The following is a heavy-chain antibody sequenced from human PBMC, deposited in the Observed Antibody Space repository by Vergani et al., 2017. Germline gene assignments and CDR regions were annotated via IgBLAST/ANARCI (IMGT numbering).Heavy chain of an antibody. J-gene: IGHJ4*02. CDR2: SKNTGDST. D-gene: IGHD5-24*01. CDR1: GFTFSSHA. V-gene: IGHV3-23*01. Sequence: EVQLLQSEGAVVQPGGSLRLSCVASGFTFSSHAMSWVRQGHGQGLEWVSSSKNTGDSTHYADSVKGRWTISRDNSKNTLYLQMNSLRVEDTAVYYCGRGSDNYNWGQGTLVTVSS. CDR3: GRGSDNYN.